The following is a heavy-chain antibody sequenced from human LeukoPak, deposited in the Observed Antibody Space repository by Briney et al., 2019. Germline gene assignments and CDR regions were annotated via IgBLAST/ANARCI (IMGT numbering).Heavy chain of an antibody. D-gene: IGHD5-18*01. CDR2: IKSKTGGGTT. J-gene: IGHJ4*02. Sequence: VNLGGSLRLSCVASGFIFSNAWMSWVRQAPGKGLEWVGRIKSKTGGGTTDYAAPVKGRFTISRDDSKNTLYLQMNSLKTEDTAVYYCATAHSRGSSYGYFSDFRGQGTLVIVSS. CDR1: GFIFSNAW. CDR3: ATAHSRGSSYGYFSDF. V-gene: IGHV3-15*01.